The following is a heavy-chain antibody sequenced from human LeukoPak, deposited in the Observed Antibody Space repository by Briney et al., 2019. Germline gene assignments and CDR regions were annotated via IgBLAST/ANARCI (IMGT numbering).Heavy chain of an antibody. V-gene: IGHV3-23*01. CDR1: GFTFSGSA. D-gene: IGHD5-12*01. CDR3: ASARALYGYSGYDEPYFDY. CDR2: ISYSGANS. Sequence: PGGSLRLSCAASGFTFSGSAMSWVRQAPGEGLEWVSLISYSGANSYYTDSVRGRFTISRDNSKDTLFLQMNSLRAEDTAVYYCASARALYGYSGYDEPYFDYWGQGTLVTVSS. J-gene: IGHJ4*02.